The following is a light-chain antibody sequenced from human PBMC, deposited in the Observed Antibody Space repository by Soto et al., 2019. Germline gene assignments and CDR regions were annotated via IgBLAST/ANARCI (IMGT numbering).Light chain of an antibody. CDR1: SSDVGGYNY. CDR2: EVS. Sequence: QSALTQPASVSGSPGPSITISCTGTSSDVGGYNYVSWYQQHPGKAPKLMIYEVSNRPSGVSNRFSGSKSGNTASLTISGLQAEDEADYYCSSYTSSSTPLYVFGTGTKLTVL. V-gene: IGLV2-14*01. CDR3: SSYTSSSTPLYV. J-gene: IGLJ1*01.